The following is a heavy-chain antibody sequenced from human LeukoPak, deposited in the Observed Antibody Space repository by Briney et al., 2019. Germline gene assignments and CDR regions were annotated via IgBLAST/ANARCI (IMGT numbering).Heavy chain of an antibody. Sequence: PGGSLRLSCAASGFTFSNAWMSWVRQAPGKGLQWFGGIKSKTDGGTTDSAAPVKSRFTSSSDHSKNPLNLLMNSLKTEDTAVYYFATDRDLYSGSGFDYWGQGTLVTVSS. CDR3: ATDRDLYSGSGFDY. J-gene: IGHJ4*02. D-gene: IGHD1-26*01. CDR2: IKSKTDGGTT. V-gene: IGHV3-15*01. CDR1: GFTFSNAW.